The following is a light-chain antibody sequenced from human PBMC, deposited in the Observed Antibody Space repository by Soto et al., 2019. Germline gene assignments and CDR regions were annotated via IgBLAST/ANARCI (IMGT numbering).Light chain of an antibody. CDR3: SSYAGSNNFVL. Sequence: QSALTQPPSASGSPGQSVTISCTGTRSDVGGYNYVYWYQQHPGKAPKLMIYEVTKRPSGVPDRFSGYKSGNTASLTVSGLQSEDDADYYCSSYAGSNNFVLFVVGTTLTVL. CDR1: RSDVGGYNY. V-gene: IGLV2-8*01. J-gene: IGLJ2*01. CDR2: EVT.